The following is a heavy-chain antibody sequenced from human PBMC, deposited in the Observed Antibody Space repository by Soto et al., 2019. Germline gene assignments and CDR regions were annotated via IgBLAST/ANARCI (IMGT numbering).Heavy chain of an antibody. CDR3: ARIYSDGASYVQH. Sequence: GGSLIISCAVSGVTFSSYAMSWVRQAPGKGLEWVSTISGGASSTSYADSVKGRFTISRDNSMNTLYLQLNSLRAEDTAMYYCARIYSDGASYVQHWGQGTLVTVSS. V-gene: IGHV3-23*01. CDR1: GVTFSSYA. J-gene: IGHJ1*01. CDR2: ISGGASST. D-gene: IGHD6-13*01.